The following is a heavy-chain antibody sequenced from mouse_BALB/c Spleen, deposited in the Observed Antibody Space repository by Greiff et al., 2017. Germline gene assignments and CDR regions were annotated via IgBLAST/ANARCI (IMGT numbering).Heavy chain of an antibody. CDR1: GFTFSSYT. V-gene: IGHV5-12-2*01. J-gene: IGHJ4*01. CDR2: FSNGGGST. CDR3: ARHRYDFYYAMDY. Sequence: EVKLVESGGGLVQPGGSLKLSCAASGFTFSSYTMSWVRQTPEKRLEWVAYFSNGGGSTYYPDTVKGRFTISRDNAKNTLYLQMSSLKSEDTAMYYCARHRYDFYYAMDYWGQGTSVTVSS. D-gene: IGHD2-14*01.